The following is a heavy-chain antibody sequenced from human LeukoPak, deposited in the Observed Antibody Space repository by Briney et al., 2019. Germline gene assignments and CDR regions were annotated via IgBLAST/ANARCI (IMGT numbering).Heavy chain of an antibody. V-gene: IGHV3-48*04. CDR1: GFTFDDYG. D-gene: IGHD3-22*01. CDR3: ARAGPIGLDY. J-gene: IGHJ4*02. CDR2: ISSSSSTI. Sequence: HSGGSLRLSCAATGFTFDDYGMSWVRQAPGKGLEWVSYISSSSSTIYYADSVKGRFTISRDNAKNSLYLQMNSLRAEDTAVYYCARAGPIGLDYWGQGTLVTVSS.